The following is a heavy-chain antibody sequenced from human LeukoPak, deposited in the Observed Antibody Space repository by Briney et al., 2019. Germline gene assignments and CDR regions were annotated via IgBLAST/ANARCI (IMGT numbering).Heavy chain of an antibody. CDR1: GGSISSSSYY. CDR2: IYYSGST. V-gene: IGHV4-39*07. CDR3: ARDTPPSYSGSYSPFDY. Sequence: SETLSLTCTVSGGSISSSSYYWGWIRQPPGKGLEWIGSIYYSGSTYYNPSLKSRVTISVDTSKNQFSLKLSSVTAADTAVYYCARDTPPSYSGSYSPFDYWGQGTLVTVSS. D-gene: IGHD1-26*01. J-gene: IGHJ4*02.